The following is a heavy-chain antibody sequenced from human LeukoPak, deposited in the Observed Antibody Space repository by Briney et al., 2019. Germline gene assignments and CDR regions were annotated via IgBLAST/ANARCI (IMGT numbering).Heavy chain of an antibody. D-gene: IGHD6-13*01. CDR1: GFTFSNYW. CDR2: INPDGSST. J-gene: IGHJ4*02. V-gene: IGHV3-74*01. CDR3: ARAGPSSSWHQFDY. Sequence: GGSLRLSCAASGFTFSNYWMHWVRQVPGKGLVWVSRINPDGSSTSYVDSVKGRFTISRDNAKNTLYLQMNSLRAEETAVYYCARAGPSSSWHQFDYWGQGTLVTVSS.